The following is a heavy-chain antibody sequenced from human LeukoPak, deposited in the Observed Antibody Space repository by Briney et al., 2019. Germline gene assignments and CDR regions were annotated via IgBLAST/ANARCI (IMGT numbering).Heavy chain of an antibody. Sequence: PGGSLRLSCAASGFTFSNYAMHWVRQAPGKGLEWVAIISYDGSSKYYADSVKGRFTISRDNSKNTLYLQMNSLRAEDTAVYYCARGPDTFRRYSSSWYLRNYYYYMDVWGKGTTVTVSS. CDR2: ISYDGSSK. D-gene: IGHD6-13*01. V-gene: IGHV3-30*03. J-gene: IGHJ6*03. CDR1: GFTFSNYA. CDR3: ARGPDTFRRYSSSWYLRNYYYYMDV.